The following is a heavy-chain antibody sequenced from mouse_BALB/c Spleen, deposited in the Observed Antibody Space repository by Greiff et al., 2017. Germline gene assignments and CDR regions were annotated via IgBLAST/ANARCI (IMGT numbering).Heavy chain of an antibody. V-gene: IGHV1-67*01. D-gene: IGHD1-1*01. CDR3: ARDRVVTDKYYFDY. J-gene: IGHJ2*01. CDR2: ISTYYGNT. CDR1: GYTFTDYA. Sequence: VQLQQSGPELVRPGVSVKISCKGSGYTFTDYAMHWVKKSHAKSLEWIGVISTYYGNTNYNQNYSGKATMTVDKSYSTAYMELARLTSEDSAIYYWARDRVVTDKYYFDYWGQGTTLTVSS.